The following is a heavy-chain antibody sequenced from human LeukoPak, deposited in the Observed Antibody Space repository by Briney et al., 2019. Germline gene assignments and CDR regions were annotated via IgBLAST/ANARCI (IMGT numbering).Heavy chain of an antibody. V-gene: IGHV3-7*01. J-gene: IGHJ4*01. CDR3: ARDGTAAGLYFDL. D-gene: IGHD6-13*01. Sequence: PGGSLRLSCVVSGFIFSDYWMNWVRQAPGKGLEWVASIKQDGGEKSYVDSVKGRFTISRDNAKNSLYLQMSSLRAEDTAVYYCARDGTAAGLYFDLWGQGTPVTVSS. CDR2: IKQDGGEK. CDR1: GFIFSDYW.